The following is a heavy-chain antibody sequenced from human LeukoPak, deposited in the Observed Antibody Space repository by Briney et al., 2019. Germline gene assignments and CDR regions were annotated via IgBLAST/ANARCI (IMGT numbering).Heavy chain of an antibody. CDR2: ISGSGGST. V-gene: IGHV3-23*01. D-gene: IGHD3-10*01. CDR1: AFTFSNYG. J-gene: IGHJ6*03. CDR3: AKGSHGSGSYYQYYYYYYMDV. Sequence: PGGSLRLSCAASAFTFSNYGMNWVRQTPGKGLEWVSAISGSGGSTYYADSVKGRFTISRDNSKNTLYLQMNSLRAEDTAVYYCAKGSHGSGSYYQYYYYYYMDVWGKGTTVTISS.